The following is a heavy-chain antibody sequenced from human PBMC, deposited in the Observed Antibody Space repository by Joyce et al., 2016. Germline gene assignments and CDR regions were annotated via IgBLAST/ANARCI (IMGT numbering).Heavy chain of an antibody. D-gene: IGHD3-3*01. Sequence: QVQLVQSGAEVKKPGASVQVSCKASGYTFTDYYMHWVRQAPGRGLKWMGCINPNSGGRNHAQKFQGRVTMTRDTSVSTADMELSRLRSDDTAVYYCARGGYYGPYYFDCWGQGTLVTVSS. J-gene: IGHJ4*02. CDR2: INPNSGGR. CDR1: GYTFTDYY. V-gene: IGHV1-2*02. CDR3: ARGGYYGPYYFDC.